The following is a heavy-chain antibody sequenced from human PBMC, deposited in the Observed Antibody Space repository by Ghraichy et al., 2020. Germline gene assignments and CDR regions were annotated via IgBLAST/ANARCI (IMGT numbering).Heavy chain of an antibody. D-gene: IGHD5-18*01. J-gene: IGHJ4*02. V-gene: IGHV4-59*08. CDR1: GGSISSYY. Sequence: SETLSLTCTVSGGSISSYYWSWIRQPPGKGLEWIGYIYYSGSTNYSPSLKSRVTISVDTSKNQFSLKLSSVTAADTAVYYCARHGSPVLGGYSYGFDKYYFDYWGQGTLVTVSS. CDR3: ARHGSPVLGGYSYGFDKYYFDY. CDR2: IYYSGST.